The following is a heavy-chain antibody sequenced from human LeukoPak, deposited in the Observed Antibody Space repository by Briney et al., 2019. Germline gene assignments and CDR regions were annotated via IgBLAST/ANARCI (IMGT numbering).Heavy chain of an antibody. J-gene: IGHJ4*02. V-gene: IGHV4-39*01. D-gene: IGHD3-3*01. Sequence: SETLSLTCTVSGGSISSTRYYWGWIRQPPGKGLEWIGSISYGGSTFYNPSLESRVTVSVDTSKKQFSVKLSSVTAADTAVYYCASPATYYDFWSGYHPFDYWGQGTLVTVSS. CDR3: ASPATYYDFWSGYHPFDY. CDR1: GGSISSTRYY. CDR2: ISYGGST.